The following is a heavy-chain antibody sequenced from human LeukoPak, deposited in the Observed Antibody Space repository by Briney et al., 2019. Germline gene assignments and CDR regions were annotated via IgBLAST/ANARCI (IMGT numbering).Heavy chain of an antibody. V-gene: IGHV4-59*01. Sequence: SETLSLTCTVSGGSISSYYWSWIRQPPGKGLEWIGYIYYSGSTNYNPSLKSRVTISVDTSKNQFSLKLSSVTAVDTATYYCARISTAGAFFDYWGQGTLVTVSS. CDR1: GGSISSYY. J-gene: IGHJ4*02. CDR2: IYYSGST. CDR3: ARISTAGAFFDY.